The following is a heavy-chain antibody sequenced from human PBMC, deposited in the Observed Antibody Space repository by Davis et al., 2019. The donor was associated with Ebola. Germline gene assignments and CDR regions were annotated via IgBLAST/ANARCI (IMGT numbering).Heavy chain of an antibody. V-gene: IGHV1-2*06. J-gene: IGHJ4*02. CDR1: GYTFTGYY. Sequence: ASMKVSCKASGYTFTGYYMHWVRQAPGQGLEWMGRINPNSGGTNYAQKFQGRVTMSRDTSINTAYMELSGLRSDDTAFYYCARETYSGNYYYFDYWGQGTLVTVSS. D-gene: IGHD1-26*01. CDR3: ARETYSGNYYYFDY. CDR2: INPNSGGT.